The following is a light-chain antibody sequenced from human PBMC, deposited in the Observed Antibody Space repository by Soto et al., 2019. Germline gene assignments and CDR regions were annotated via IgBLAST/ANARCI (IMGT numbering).Light chain of an antibody. Sequence: QSVLTQPPSVSGAPGQRVIISCTGSSSNIGTGYDVHWYQQVPGRAPKLLIYDNINRPSGVPDRFSGSKSGTSASLAITGLQAEDEADYYCQSYDSSLSGVVFGGGTKVTVL. CDR3: QSYDSSLSGVV. V-gene: IGLV1-40*01. CDR1: SSNIGTGYD. J-gene: IGLJ2*01. CDR2: DNI.